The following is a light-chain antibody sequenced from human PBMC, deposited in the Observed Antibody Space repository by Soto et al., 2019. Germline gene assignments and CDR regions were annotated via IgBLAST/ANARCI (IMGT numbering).Light chain of an antibody. CDR2: EGS. V-gene: IGLV2-23*01. J-gene: IGLJ1*01. CDR1: SSDVGSYNL. Sequence: SVLTQPASVSGSPGQSITISCTGTSSDVGSYNLVSWYQQHPGKAPKLMVCEGSKRPSGVSNRFSGSKSGNTASLTISGLQAEDEADYYCCSYAGSSTYVFGTGTKVTVL. CDR3: CSYAGSSTYV.